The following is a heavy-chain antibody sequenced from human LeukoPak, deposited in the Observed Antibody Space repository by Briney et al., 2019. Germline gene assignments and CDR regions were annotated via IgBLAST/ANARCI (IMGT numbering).Heavy chain of an antibody. CDR3: ARDAGASLLVRGHFDY. D-gene: IGHD6-6*01. Sequence: GGSLRLSCVASGFIFSDYSMHWVRQGPGKGLEWVSSISSGGAYIYYADSVKGRLTISRDNAQNSLFLQMDGLRDDDTAVYFCARDAGASLLVRGHFDYWGQGTLVTVSS. V-gene: IGHV3-21*01. CDR1: GFIFSDYS. CDR2: ISSGGAYI. J-gene: IGHJ4*02.